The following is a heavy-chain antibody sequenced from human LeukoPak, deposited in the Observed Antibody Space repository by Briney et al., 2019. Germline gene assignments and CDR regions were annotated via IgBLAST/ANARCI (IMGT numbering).Heavy chain of an antibody. CDR2: INPSGGST. D-gene: IGHD1-26*01. V-gene: IGHV1-46*01. CDR3: ASSHIWEGAFDI. Sequence: GASVKVSCKASGYTFTSYYMHWVRQAPGQGLEWMGIINPSGGSTSYAQKFQGRVTMTRDMSTSTVYMELSSLRSEDTAVYYCASSHIWEGAFDIWGQGTMVTVSS. J-gene: IGHJ3*02. CDR1: GYTFTSYY.